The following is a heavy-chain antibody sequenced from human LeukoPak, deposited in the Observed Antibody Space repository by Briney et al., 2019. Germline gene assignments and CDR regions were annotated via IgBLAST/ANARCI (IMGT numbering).Heavy chain of an antibody. J-gene: IGHJ5*02. CDR2: IYPGDSDT. CDR1: GDSFNTYW. Sequence: PGASLKISCKGSGDSFNTYWIGWVRQMPGKGLELMGIIYPGDSDTRYSPSFQGQVTISADKSISTAYLQWSSLKASDTAMYYCARLPILGATYNWFDPWGQGTLVTVSS. V-gene: IGHV5-51*01. CDR3: ARLPILGATYNWFDP. D-gene: IGHD1-26*01.